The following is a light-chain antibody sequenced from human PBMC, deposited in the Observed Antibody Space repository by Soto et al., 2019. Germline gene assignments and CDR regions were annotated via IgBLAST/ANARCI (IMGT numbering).Light chain of an antibody. J-gene: IGLJ1*01. Sequence: QAALTHPASVSWSPGHAITITCTGTSSDIYAYNYVSWYQQHPGKAPKVVISGVNIRPSGVSSRFSGSKSGNTASLTISGLQAEEEAEYFCGSYAGSANFVFGTGTKVTVL. CDR3: GSYAGSANFV. V-gene: IGLV2-14*01. CDR1: SSDIYAYNY. CDR2: GVN.